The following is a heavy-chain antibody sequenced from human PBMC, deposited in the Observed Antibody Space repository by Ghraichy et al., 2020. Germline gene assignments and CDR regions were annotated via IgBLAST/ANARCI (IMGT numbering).Heavy chain of an antibody. D-gene: IGHD3-22*01. V-gene: IGHV4-31*03. Sequence: SETLSLTCTVSGGSISSGGYYWSWIRQHPGKGLEWIGYIYYSGSTYYNPSLKSRVTISVDTSKNQFSLKLSSVTAADTAVYYCASRYYYDSSGPRRAYYYGMDVWGQGTTVTVSS. CDR3: ASRYYYDSSGPRRAYYYGMDV. CDR1: GGSISSGGYY. CDR2: IYYSGST. J-gene: IGHJ6*02.